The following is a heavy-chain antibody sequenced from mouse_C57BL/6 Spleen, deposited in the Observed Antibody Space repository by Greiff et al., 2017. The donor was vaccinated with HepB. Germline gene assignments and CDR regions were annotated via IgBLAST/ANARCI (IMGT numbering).Heavy chain of an antibody. D-gene: IGHD3-2*02. Sequence: VQLKQPGAELVKPGASVKLSCKASGYTFTSYWMHWVKQRPGQGLEWIGMIHPNSGSTNYNEKFKSKATLTVDKSSSTAYMQLSSLTSEDSAVYYCAREGDSSGYPYYWGQGTTLTVSS. CDR1: GYTFTSYW. J-gene: IGHJ2*01. CDR3: AREGDSSGYPYY. CDR2: IHPNSGST. V-gene: IGHV1-64*01.